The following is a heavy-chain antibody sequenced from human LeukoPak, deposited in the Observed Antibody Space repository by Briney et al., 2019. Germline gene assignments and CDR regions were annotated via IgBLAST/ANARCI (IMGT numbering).Heavy chain of an antibody. D-gene: IGHD1-26*01. J-gene: IGHJ3*02. Sequence: QPGGSLRLSCAASGFTFSSYGMHWVRQAPGKGLEWVAFIRYDGSNKYYADSVKGRFTISRDNSKNTLYLQMNSLRAEGTAVYYCAKDLGATWAAFDIWGQGTMVTVSS. CDR1: GFTFSSYG. CDR3: AKDLGATWAAFDI. V-gene: IGHV3-30*02. CDR2: IRYDGSNK.